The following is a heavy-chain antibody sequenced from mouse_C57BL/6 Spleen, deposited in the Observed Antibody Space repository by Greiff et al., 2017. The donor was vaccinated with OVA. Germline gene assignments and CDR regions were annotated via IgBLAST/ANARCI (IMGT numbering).Heavy chain of an antibody. CDR2: ISSGGSYT. CDR1: GFTFSSYG. D-gene: IGHD1-1*01. J-gene: IGHJ2*01. Sequence: EVQLVESGGDLVKPGGSLKLSCAASGFTFSSYGMSWVRQTPDKRLEWVATISSGGSYTYYPDSVKGRFTISRDNAKNTLYLQMSSLKSEDTAMYYCARYYGSRGFDYWGQGTTLTVSS. V-gene: IGHV5-6*01. CDR3: ARYYGSRGFDY.